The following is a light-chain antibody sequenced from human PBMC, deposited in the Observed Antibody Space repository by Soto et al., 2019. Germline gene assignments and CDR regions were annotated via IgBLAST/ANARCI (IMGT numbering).Light chain of an antibody. CDR3: QKYNSYSWT. CDR2: AES. V-gene: IGKV1-39*01. Sequence: DLQMTQSPSSLSASLGDSVTITCRASQSISSYLNWYQQKTGKAPKLLIYAESSLQSGVPSRFSGSGSGTELTLTISRLQPDDFATYYCQKYNSYSWTCGQGTKVDIK. CDR1: QSISSY. J-gene: IGKJ1*01.